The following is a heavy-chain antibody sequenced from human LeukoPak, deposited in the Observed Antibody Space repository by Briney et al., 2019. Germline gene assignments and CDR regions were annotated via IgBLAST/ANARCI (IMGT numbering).Heavy chain of an antibody. CDR2: IIPIFGTA. D-gene: IGHD3-22*01. V-gene: IGHV1-69*06. CDR3: ARGDLGTMIVVVNYPSAFDI. Sequence: SVKVSCKASGYTFTSLDISWVRQANGQGLEWMGGIIPIFGTANYAQKFQGRVTITADKSTSTAYMELSSLRSEDTAVYYCARGDLGTMIVVVNYPSAFDIWGQGTMVTVSS. CDR1: GYTFTSLD. J-gene: IGHJ3*02.